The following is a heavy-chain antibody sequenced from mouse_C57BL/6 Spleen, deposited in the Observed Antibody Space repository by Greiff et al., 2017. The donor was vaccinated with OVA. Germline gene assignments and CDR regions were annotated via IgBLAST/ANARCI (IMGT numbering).Heavy chain of an antibody. CDR2: INPYNGGT. CDR1: GYTFTDHY. Sequence: EVKLMESGPVLVKPGASVKMSCKASGYTFTDHYMNWVKQSHGKSLEWIGVINPYNGGTSYNQKFKGKATLTVDKSSSTAYMELNSLTSEDSAVYYCGREDTDWYFDVWGTGTTVTVSS. CDR3: GREDTDWYFDV. J-gene: IGHJ1*03. V-gene: IGHV1-19*01.